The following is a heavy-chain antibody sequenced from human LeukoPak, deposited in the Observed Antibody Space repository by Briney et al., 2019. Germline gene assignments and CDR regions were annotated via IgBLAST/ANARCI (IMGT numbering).Heavy chain of an antibody. J-gene: IGHJ4*02. V-gene: IGHV3-48*01. D-gene: IGHD6-13*01. CDR1: GFTFSSYS. CDR2: ISSSSSTI. CDR3: AKLGSSIAAAAPDFDY. Sequence: GGSLRLSCAASGFTFSSYSMNWVRQAPGKGLEWVSYISSSSSTIYYADSVKGRFTISRDNAKNSLYLQMNSLRAEDTAVYYCAKLGSSIAAAAPDFDYWGQGTLVTVSS.